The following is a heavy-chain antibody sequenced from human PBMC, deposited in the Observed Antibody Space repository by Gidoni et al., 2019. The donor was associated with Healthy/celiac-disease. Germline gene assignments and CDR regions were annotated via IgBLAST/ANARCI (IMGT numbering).Heavy chain of an antibody. J-gene: IGHJ3*01. CDR3: TSDQGASPY. Sequence: EVQLVESGGGLVKPGRSLRLSCTASGFTFGDYAMRWFRQAPGKGLEWVGFIRSKAYGGTTEYAASVKGRFTISRDDSKSIAYLQMNSLKTEDTAVYYCTSDQGASPYWGQGTMVTVSS. CDR2: IRSKAYGGTT. V-gene: IGHV3-49*05. CDR1: GFTFGDYA.